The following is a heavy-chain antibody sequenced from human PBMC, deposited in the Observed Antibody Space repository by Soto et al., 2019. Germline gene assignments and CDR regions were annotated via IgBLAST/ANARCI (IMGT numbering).Heavy chain of an antibody. CDR1: GYIFTNFY. CDR3: PRGLAACDY. CDR2: INPNSGST. J-gene: IGHJ4*02. V-gene: IGHV1-46*03. Sequence: QVQLVQPGAEVKKPGASVKFSCKASGYIFTNFYIHWVRQAPGQGLEWIGRINPNSGSTNYAQKFQGSVARTSDTSPSSVYVHLSSVCCGEMVVYYCPRGLAACDYWGQGTLIPVSS. D-gene: IGHD6-6*01.